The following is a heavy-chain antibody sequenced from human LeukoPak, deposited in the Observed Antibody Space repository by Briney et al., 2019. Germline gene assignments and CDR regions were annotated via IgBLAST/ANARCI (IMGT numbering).Heavy chain of an antibody. V-gene: IGHV4-39*01. Sequence: SETLSLTCTVSGGSISSSSYYRGWIRQPPGKGLEWIGGIYYSGSTYYNPSLKSRVTISVDTSKNQFSLKLSSVTAADTAVYYCARHGATWYNWFDPWGQGTLVTVSS. D-gene: IGHD5-12*01. CDR1: GGSISSSSYY. CDR2: IYYSGST. CDR3: ARHGATWYNWFDP. J-gene: IGHJ5*02.